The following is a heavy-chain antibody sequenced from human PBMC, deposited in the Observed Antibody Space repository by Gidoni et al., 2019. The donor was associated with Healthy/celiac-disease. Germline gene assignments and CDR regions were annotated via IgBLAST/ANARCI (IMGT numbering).Heavy chain of an antibody. D-gene: IGHD2-21*02. J-gene: IGHJ4*02. CDR3: ARVKYCGGDCYPYYFDY. CDR2: IYYSGST. Sequence: QVQLQESGPGLVKPSQTLSLTCTVSGGSISSGGYSWSWIRQHPGKGLEWIGYIYYSGSTYYNPSLKSRVTISVDTSKNQFSLKLSSVTAADTAVYYCARVKYCGGDCYPYYFDYWGQGTLVTVSS. V-gene: IGHV4-31*03. CDR1: GGSISSGGYS.